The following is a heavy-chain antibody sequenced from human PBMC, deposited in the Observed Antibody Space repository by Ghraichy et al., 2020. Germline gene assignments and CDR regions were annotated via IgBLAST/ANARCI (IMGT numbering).Heavy chain of an antibody. CDR1: GFAFTNAW. CDR3: TTDLGTLWFGEYGLFDS. J-gene: IGHJ4*02. Sequence: GGSLRLSCVASGFAFTNAWMSWVRQAPGKGLEWVGRIKSKTDGGTADYAAPVKGRFSISRDDSKNTLYLQMNGLKTEDTAVYYCTTDLGTLWFGEYGLFDSWGQGTLVTVSS. CDR2: IKSKTDGGTA. V-gene: IGHV3-15*01. D-gene: IGHD3-10*01.